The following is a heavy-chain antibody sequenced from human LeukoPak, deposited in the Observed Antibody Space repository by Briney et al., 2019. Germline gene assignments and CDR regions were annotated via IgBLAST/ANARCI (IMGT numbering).Heavy chain of an antibody. V-gene: IGHV3-23*01. CDR1: GFPFSNRA. D-gene: IGHD2-15*01. CDR2: ISNGNT. J-gene: IGHJ5*02. CDR3: VREAGYCASVCLKSNWFDP. Sequence: GGSLRLSCAASGFPFSNRAMSWVRQPPGKGLEWVAAISNGNTYYAYSVRGRFTISRDDSKNMVYLQMNSLRDEDTALYYCVREAGYCASVCLKSNWFDPWGQGTLVTVSS.